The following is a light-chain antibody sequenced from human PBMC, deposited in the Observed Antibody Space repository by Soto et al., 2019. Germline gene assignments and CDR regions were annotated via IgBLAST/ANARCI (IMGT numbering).Light chain of an antibody. CDR1: ESVGSSL. CDR2: AAS. V-gene: IGKV3-20*01. CDR3: PHNGRS. Sequence: DSVFTQSPCTLSFSPVKISTLSCRTSESVGSSLLAWYQQKPGQAPRLLIYAASSRATGISERFSGSGSGTDFTLIINRLDPEDSAVYYCPHNGRSFGQGTRLEIK. J-gene: IGKJ5*01.